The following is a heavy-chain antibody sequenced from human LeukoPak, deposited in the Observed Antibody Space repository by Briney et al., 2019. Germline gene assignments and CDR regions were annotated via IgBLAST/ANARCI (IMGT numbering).Heavy chain of an antibody. V-gene: IGHV1-18*01. Sequence: ASVKVSCKASGYTFTSYGISWMRQAPGQGLEWMGWISAYNGNTNYAQKLQGRVTMTTDTSTSTAYMELRSLRSDDTAVYYCARQKGIAAVGQFDYWGQGTLVTVSS. CDR2: ISAYNGNT. CDR3: ARQKGIAAVGQFDY. D-gene: IGHD6-13*01. J-gene: IGHJ4*02. CDR1: GYTFTSYG.